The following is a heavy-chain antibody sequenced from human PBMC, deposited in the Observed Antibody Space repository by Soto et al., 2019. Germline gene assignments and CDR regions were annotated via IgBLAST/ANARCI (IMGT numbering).Heavy chain of an antibody. J-gene: IGHJ4*02. D-gene: IGHD3-10*01. CDR1: GFSLSTSGVA. V-gene: IGHV2-5*02. CDR3: AHVDLVGGVISQDY. CDR2: IYWDDDK. Sequence: QITLKESGPTLVKPTQTLTLTCTFSGFSLSTSGVAVGWIRQPPGKALEWLALIYWDDDKRYSPALKSRLTITKDTSKNQVVLTMTTMDPVDTATYFCAHVDLVGGVISQDYWGQGTLVTVSS.